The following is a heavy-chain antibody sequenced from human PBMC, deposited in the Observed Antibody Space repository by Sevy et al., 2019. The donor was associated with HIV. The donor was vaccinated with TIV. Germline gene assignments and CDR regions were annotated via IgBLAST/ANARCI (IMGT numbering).Heavy chain of an antibody. CDR1: GLIFSGYW. CDR3: ARGRYCSGGSCYFDY. Sequence: GGSLRLSCAASGLIFSGYWMSWVRQAPGKGLEWVANIKPDGSGGYYVDSVEGRFTISRDNAKSSVYLQMNSLRAEDTALFYCARGRYCSGGSCYFDYWGQGTLVTVSS. V-gene: IGHV3-7*01. J-gene: IGHJ4*02. CDR2: IKPDGSGG. D-gene: IGHD2-15*01.